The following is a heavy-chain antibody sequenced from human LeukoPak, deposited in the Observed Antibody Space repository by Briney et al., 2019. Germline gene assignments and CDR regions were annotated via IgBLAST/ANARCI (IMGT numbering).Heavy chain of an antibody. D-gene: IGHD3-10*01. J-gene: IGHJ4*02. CDR2: INPNSGGT. Sequence: ASVKVSCKASGYTFTGYYMHWVRQAPGQGLEWMGRINPNSGGTNYAQKFQGRVTMTRDTSISTAYMELSRLRSDDTAVYYCARDDYGSGSYYNPFDHWGQGTLVTVSS. V-gene: IGHV1-2*06. CDR3: ARDDYGSGSYYNPFDH. CDR1: GYTFTGYY.